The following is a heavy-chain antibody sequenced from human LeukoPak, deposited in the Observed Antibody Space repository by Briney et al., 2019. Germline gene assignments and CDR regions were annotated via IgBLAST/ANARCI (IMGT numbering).Heavy chain of an antibody. CDR2: INPNSGGT. D-gene: IGHD2-8*01. Sequence: ASVTVSCKASGYTFTGYYMHGVRQAPGQGLEWMGRINPNSGGTNYAQKLQGRVTMTRDTSISTAYMELSRLRSDDTAVYYCARVHCTNGVCYLFDYWGQGTLVTVSS. J-gene: IGHJ4*02. CDR1: GYTFTGYY. CDR3: ARVHCTNGVCYLFDY. V-gene: IGHV1-2*06.